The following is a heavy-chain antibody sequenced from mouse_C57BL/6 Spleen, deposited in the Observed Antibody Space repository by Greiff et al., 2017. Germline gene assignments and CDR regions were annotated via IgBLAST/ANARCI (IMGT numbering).Heavy chain of an antibody. CDR1: GYTFTSYW. CDR2: IDPSSGGT. CDR3: AATPDSHAMDY. Sequence: QVQLQQPGAELVKPGASVKLSCKASGYTFTSYWMHWVKQRPGRGLEWIGRIDPSSGGTKYNEKFKSKATLTVDKPSSTAYMQLSSLTSEDSAVYYCAATPDSHAMDYWGQGTSVTVSS. D-gene: IGHD1-1*01. J-gene: IGHJ4*01. V-gene: IGHV1-72*01.